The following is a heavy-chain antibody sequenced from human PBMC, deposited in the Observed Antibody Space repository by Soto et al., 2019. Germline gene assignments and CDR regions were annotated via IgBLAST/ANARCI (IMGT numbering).Heavy chain of an antibody. V-gene: IGHV3-30*18. CDR1: GFTFNSFG. J-gene: IGHJ4*02. D-gene: IGHD3-16*01. Sequence: GGSLRLSCAASGFTFNSFGMHWVRQAPGKGLEWVTFITYDGNKRYYADSVKGRFTVSRDNSKNTLSLEMNSLRADDSAIYYCVKDHVRRGSGHFDNWGQGTRVTVSS. CDR3: VKDHVRRGSGHFDN. CDR2: ITYDGNKR.